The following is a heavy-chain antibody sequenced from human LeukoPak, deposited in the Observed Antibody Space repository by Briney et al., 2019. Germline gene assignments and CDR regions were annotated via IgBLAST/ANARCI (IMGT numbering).Heavy chain of an antibody. V-gene: IGHV4-59*01. J-gene: IGHJ3*02. CDR1: GDSISRYY. D-gene: IGHD4-11*01. CDR3: ARLMTTEIHDAFDI. CDR2: ISDSGNM. Sequence: SETLSLTCTVSGDSISRYYWSWIRQPPGKGLEWIAYISDSGNMNKNPALESRVSISGDTSKNQLSLILSSVTAADAALYYCARLMTTEIHDAFDIWGQGTMVIVSS.